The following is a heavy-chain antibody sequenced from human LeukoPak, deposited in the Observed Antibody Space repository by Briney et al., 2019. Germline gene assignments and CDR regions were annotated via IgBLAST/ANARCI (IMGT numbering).Heavy chain of an antibody. D-gene: IGHD2/OR15-2a*01. CDR3: ARGLLETTTSYFDY. Sequence: AGGSPRLSRAASGFTFSSYAMSWVRQAPGKGLEWVSAISGSGGSTYYADSVKGRFTISRDNSENSLYLQMNSLRTEDTAVYYCARGLLETTTSYFDYWGQGTLVTVSS. CDR2: ISGSGGST. CDR1: GFTFSSYA. V-gene: IGHV3-23*01. J-gene: IGHJ4*02.